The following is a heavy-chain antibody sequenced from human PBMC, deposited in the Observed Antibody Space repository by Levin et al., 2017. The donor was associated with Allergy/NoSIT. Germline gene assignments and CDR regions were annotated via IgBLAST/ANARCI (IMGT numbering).Heavy chain of an antibody. D-gene: IGHD4-17*01. CDR1: GGSISSYY. V-gene: IGHV4-59*01. CDR3: AADYGDVNWFDP. CDR2: IYYSGST. Sequence: SETLSLTCTVSGGSISSYYWSWIRQPPGKGLEWIGYIYYSGSTNYNPSLKSRVTISVDTSKNQFSLKLSSVTAADTAVYYCAADYGDVNWFDPWGQGTLVTVSS. J-gene: IGHJ5*02.